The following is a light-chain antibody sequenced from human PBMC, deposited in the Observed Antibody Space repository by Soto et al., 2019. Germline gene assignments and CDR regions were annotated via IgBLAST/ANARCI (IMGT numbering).Light chain of an antibody. CDR1: QTISSW. CDR3: QQSYSTPRT. CDR2: KAS. J-gene: IGKJ1*01. V-gene: IGKV1-5*03. Sequence: IQMTQSPATLSGSVGDRVTITCRASQTISSWLAWYQQKPGKAPKLLIYKASTLKSGVPSRFSGSGSGTEFTLTISSLQPDDFATYYCQQSYSTPRTFGQGTKVDIK.